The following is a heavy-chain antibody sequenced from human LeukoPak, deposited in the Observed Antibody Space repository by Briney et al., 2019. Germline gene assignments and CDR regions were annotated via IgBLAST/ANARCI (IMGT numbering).Heavy chain of an antibody. CDR3: AREKWGAVAGDHFDY. Sequence: ASVKVSCKASGYTFTGYYMHWVRQAPGQGLEWMGWINPNSGGTNYAQKFQGRVTMTRDTSTSTAYMELSRLRSDDTAVYYCAREKWGAVAGDHFDYWGQGTLVTVSS. J-gene: IGHJ4*02. CDR1: GYTFTGYY. D-gene: IGHD6-19*01. V-gene: IGHV1-2*02. CDR2: INPNSGGT.